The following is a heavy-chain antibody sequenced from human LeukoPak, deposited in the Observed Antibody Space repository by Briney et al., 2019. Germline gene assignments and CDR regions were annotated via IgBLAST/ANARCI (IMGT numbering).Heavy chain of an antibody. CDR1: GGSISSYY. J-gene: IGHJ4*02. D-gene: IGHD5-12*01. CDR3: ARDKYSGSFDY. V-gene: IGHV4-59*12. Sequence: SETLSLTCTVSGGSISSYYWSWIRQPPGKGLEWIGYIYYSGSTNYNPSLKSRVTISVATSKNQFSLKLSSVTAADTAVYYCARDKYSGSFDYWGQGTLVIVSS. CDR2: IYYSGST.